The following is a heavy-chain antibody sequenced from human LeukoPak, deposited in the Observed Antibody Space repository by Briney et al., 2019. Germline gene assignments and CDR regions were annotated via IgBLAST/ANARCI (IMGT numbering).Heavy chain of an antibody. CDR3: ATGRRMVRGVIITTPPDY. Sequence: ASVKVSCKVSGYTLTELSMHWVRQAPGKGLEWMGGFDPEDGETIYAQKFQGRVTMTEDTSTDTAYMELRSLRSEDTAVYYCATGRRMVRGVIITTPPDYWGQGTLVTVSS. J-gene: IGHJ4*02. D-gene: IGHD3-10*01. V-gene: IGHV1-24*01. CDR2: FDPEDGET. CDR1: GYTLTELS.